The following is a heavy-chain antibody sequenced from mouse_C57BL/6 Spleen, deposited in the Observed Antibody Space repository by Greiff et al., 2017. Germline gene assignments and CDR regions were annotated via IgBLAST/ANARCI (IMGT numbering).Heavy chain of an antibody. V-gene: IGHV5-9-1*02. J-gene: IGHJ2*01. Sequence: EVMLVESGEGLVKPGGSLKLSCAASGFTFSSYAMSWVRQTPEKRLEWVAYISSGGDYIYYADTVKGRFTISRDNARNTLYLQMSSLKSEDTAMYYCTRGDYSGPYFDYWGQGTTRTVSS. CDR2: ISSGGDYI. CDR3: TRGDYSGPYFDY. CDR1: GFTFSSYA. D-gene: IGHD1-1*01.